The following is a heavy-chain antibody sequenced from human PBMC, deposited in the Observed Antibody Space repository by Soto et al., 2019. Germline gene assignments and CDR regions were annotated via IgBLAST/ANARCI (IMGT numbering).Heavy chain of an antibody. V-gene: IGHV4-30-2*01. D-gene: IGHD3-22*01. CDR3: ASGGMTMIVEGPYFEY. J-gene: IGHJ4*02. CDR1: GGSINNGDYS. Sequence: SETLSLTCAVSGGSINNGDYSWSWIRQTPGKGLEWIGYLYHSANTYYNPSLKSRVTISLDRSKNQFSLKLNSVTAADTAVYYCASGGMTMIVEGPYFEYWGQGALVTVSS. CDR2: LYHSANT.